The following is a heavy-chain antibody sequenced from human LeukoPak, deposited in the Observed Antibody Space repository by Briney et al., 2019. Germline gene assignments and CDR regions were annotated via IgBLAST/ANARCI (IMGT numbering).Heavy chain of an antibody. D-gene: IGHD6-19*01. CDR2: IKQDGSEK. V-gene: IGHV3-7*01. Sequence: GGSLRLSCAASGFTFSSYWMSWVRQAPGKGLEWVANIKQDGSEKYYVDSVKGRFTISRDNAKNSLYLQMNSLRAEDTAVYYCAKGQAHWLVDAFDIWGQGTMVTVSS. CDR3: AKGQAHWLVDAFDI. J-gene: IGHJ3*02. CDR1: GFTFSSYW.